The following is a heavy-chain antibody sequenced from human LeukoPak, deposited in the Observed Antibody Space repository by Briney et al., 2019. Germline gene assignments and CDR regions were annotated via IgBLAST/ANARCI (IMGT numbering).Heavy chain of an antibody. Sequence: SETLSLSRTVSGGSISSSSYYWGWIRQPPGKGLEWIGSISYSGSTYYNPSLKSRVTISVDTSKNQFSLKLASVAAADTAVFYCARHYYISGDAFDIWGQGTMVTVSS. CDR1: GGSISSSSYY. D-gene: IGHD3-10*01. CDR2: ISYSGST. J-gene: IGHJ3*02. V-gene: IGHV4-39*01. CDR3: ARHYYISGDAFDI.